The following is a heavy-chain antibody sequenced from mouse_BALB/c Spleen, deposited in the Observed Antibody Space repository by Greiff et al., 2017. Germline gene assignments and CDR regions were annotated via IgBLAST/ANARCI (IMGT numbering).Heavy chain of an antibody. J-gene: IGHJ4*01. CDR1: GFTFSSYA. V-gene: IGHV5-9-4*01. Sequence: EVQLVESGGGLVKPGGSLKLSCAASGFTFSSYAMSWVRQSPEKRLEWVAEISSGGSYTYYPDTVTGRFTISRDKAKNTLYLEMSSLRSEDTAMYYCARKGVYYGNGDAMDYWGQGTSVTVSS. CDR3: ARKGVYYGNGDAMDY. D-gene: IGHD2-1*01. CDR2: ISSGGSYT.